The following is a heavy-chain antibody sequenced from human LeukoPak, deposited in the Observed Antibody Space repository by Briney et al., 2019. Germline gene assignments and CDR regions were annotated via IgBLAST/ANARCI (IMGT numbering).Heavy chain of an antibody. CDR3: ARDPRAYSGSYRHPLHY. Sequence: ASVKVSCKASGYTFTSYGISWVRQAPGQGLERMGWISAYNGNTNYAQKLQGRVTMTTDTSTSTAYMELRSLRSDDTAVYYCARDPRAYSGSYRHPLHYWGQGTLVTVSS. V-gene: IGHV1-18*01. D-gene: IGHD1-26*01. CDR1: GYTFTSYG. J-gene: IGHJ4*02. CDR2: ISAYNGNT.